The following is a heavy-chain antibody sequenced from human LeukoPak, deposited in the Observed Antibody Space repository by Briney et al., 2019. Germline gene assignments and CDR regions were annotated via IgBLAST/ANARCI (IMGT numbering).Heavy chain of an antibody. CDR3: ARWHYGDYFYYFYY. V-gene: IGHV1-2*02. Sequence: ASVKVSCKASGYTFTGYYMHWVRQAPGQGLEWMGWINPNSGGTNYAQKFQGRVTMTRDTSISTAYMELSRLRSDDTAVYYCARWHYGDYFYYFYYWGQGTLVTVSS. CDR2: INPNSGGT. D-gene: IGHD4-17*01. CDR1: GYTFTGYY. J-gene: IGHJ4*02.